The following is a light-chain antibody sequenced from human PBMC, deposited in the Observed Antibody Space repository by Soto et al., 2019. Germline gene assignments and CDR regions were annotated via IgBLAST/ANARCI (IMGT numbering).Light chain of an antibody. Sequence: DIQMTQSPSSLSASVGDRVTITCRASQSISSYLNWYQQKPGKAPKLLIYAASSLQSGVPSRFRGSGSGPVFPPPISGLQPKDFATYYCQQIYSTLITFAKGTRLEFK. CDR1: QSISSY. CDR2: AAS. V-gene: IGKV1-39*01. CDR3: QQIYSTLIT. J-gene: IGKJ5*01.